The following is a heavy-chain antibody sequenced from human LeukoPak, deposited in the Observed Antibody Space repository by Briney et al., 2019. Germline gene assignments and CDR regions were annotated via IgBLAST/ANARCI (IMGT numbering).Heavy chain of an antibody. J-gene: IGHJ6*03. CDR1: GFNLIRFA. Sequence: GGSLRPSCAPSGFNLIRFAMTWVRQPQGMGLEWVSSLSDIGENPYYADSVKGRSAISRASSKNMLFLRLTNLRAEDPTVYSCAKVRPGYSHYFYFMDVWATGTTVTVSS. V-gene: IGHV3-23*01. CDR3: AKVRPGYSHYFYFMDV. CDR2: LSDIGENP. D-gene: IGHD1-1*01.